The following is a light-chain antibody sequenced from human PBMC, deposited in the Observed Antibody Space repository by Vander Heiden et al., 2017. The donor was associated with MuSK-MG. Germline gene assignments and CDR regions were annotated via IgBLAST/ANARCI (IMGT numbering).Light chain of an antibody. CDR2: AAS. J-gene: IGKJ3*01. Sequence: IQMTQSPSSLSASVGDRVTITCRASQSISNYLNWYQQKPGKAPNLLIYAASSLQRGVQSRFSGSGDGTDFTLTISSRQPEDFATYYCQQSDSDPREITFGHGTKVDIK. V-gene: IGKV1-39*01. CDR3: QQSDSDPREIT. CDR1: QSISNY.